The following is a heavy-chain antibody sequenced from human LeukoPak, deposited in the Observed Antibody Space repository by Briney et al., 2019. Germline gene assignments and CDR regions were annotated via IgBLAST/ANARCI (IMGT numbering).Heavy chain of an antibody. CDR3: ARFWCTNGVCYNYYYYGMDV. D-gene: IGHD2-8*01. V-gene: IGHV1-2*02. J-gene: IGHJ6*02. CDR1: GYTFTGYY. Sequence: ASVKVSCKASGYTFTGYYMHWVRQAPGQGLEWMGWINPNSGGTNYAQKFQGRVTMTRDTSISTAYMELSRLRSDDTAVYYCARFWCTNGVCYNYYYYGMDVWGQGTTVTVSS. CDR2: INPNSGGT.